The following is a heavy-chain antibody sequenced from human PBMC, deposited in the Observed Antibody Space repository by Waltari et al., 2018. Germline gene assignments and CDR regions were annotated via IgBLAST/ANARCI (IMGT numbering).Heavy chain of an antibody. D-gene: IGHD4-17*01. J-gene: IGHJ4*02. V-gene: IGHV3-48*04. CDR2: SSSSSSTR. CDR3: ARDYGGHRGDC. CDR1: GFTFSSSS. Sequence: EVQLVESGGGLVQPGGSLRLSCAASGFTFSSSSMNWVRQAPGQGLEWVSYSSSSSSTRYDDDSVKGGFAITRDNAKNSLWLQMNSLRAEDTAVYYCARDYGGHRGDCWGQGTLVTVSS.